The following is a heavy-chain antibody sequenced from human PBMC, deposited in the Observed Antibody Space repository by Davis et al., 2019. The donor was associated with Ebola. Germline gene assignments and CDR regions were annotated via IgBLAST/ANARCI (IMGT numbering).Heavy chain of an antibody. J-gene: IGHJ4*02. Sequence: ASVKVSCKASGYTFTNYDINWVRQAPGQGLEWMGWISAYNGNTNYAQKLQDRVTMTTDTSTSTAYMELRSLRSDDTAVYYCARDRSAYSYVSDYWGQGTLVTVSS. CDR3: ARDRSAYSYVSDY. D-gene: IGHD5-18*01. CDR1: GYTFTNYD. V-gene: IGHV1-18*01. CDR2: ISAYNGNT.